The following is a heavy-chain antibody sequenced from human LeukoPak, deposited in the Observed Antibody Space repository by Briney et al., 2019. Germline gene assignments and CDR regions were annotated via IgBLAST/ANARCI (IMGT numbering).Heavy chain of an antibody. V-gene: IGHV3-48*03. CDR1: GFTFSSSE. J-gene: IGHJ4*02. Sequence: GGSLRLSCVASGFTFSSSEMSWVRQAPGKGLEWISYSSTSGSTMYYADSVKGRFTLSRDNAKNSLYLQMNSLRAEDTAVYYCARDVWVLPYTFDYWGQGTRVTVSS. CDR3: ARDVWVLPYTFDY. D-gene: IGHD2-2*02. CDR2: SSTSGSTM.